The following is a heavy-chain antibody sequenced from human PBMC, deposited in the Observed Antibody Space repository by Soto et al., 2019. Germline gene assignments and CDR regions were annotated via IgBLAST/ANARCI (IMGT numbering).Heavy chain of an antibody. V-gene: IGHV3-53*01. CDR2: IYNGGGT. J-gene: IGHJ4*02. Sequence: GGSLRLSCAASGFTVSGNYMSWVRQAPGKGLEWVSVIYNGGGTYYADSVKGRFTISRDNSKNTLYLQMNSLRAEDTAVYYCARDFNYYDSSGYLDYWGQGTLVTVSS. D-gene: IGHD3-22*01. CDR1: GFTVSGNY. CDR3: ARDFNYYDSSGYLDY.